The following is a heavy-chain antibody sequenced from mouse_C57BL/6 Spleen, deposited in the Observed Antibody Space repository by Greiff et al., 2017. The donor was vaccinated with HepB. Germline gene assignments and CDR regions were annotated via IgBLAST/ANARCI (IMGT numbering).Heavy chain of an antibody. J-gene: IGHJ3*01. Sequence: VQLKQSGPELVKPGDSVKISRKASGYSFTGYFMNWVMQSHGKSLEWIGRINPYNGDTFYNQKFKGKATLTVDKSSSTAHMELRSLTSEDSAVYYCARANWDVDWFAYWGQGTLVTVSA. V-gene: IGHV1-20*01. CDR3: ARANWDVDWFAY. D-gene: IGHD4-1*01. CDR1: GYSFTGYF. CDR2: INPYNGDT.